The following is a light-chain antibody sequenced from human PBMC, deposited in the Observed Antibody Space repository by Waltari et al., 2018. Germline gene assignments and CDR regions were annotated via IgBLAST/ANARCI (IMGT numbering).Light chain of an antibody. CDR1: QSVRSY. Sequence: EILLTQSPVTLSVSPGERATLSCKASQSVRSYLAWYQQKPGQAPRLLIYDASNRASGIPARFSGSGSGTDFPLTISNVEPEDFAVYYCQQRHDWPLNFGGGTMLEIK. CDR2: DAS. J-gene: IGKJ4*01. CDR3: QQRHDWPLN. V-gene: IGKV3-11*01.